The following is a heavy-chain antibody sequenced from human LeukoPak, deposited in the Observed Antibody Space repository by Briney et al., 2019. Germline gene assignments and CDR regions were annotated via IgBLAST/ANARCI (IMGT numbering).Heavy chain of an antibody. CDR2: IDPSDSYT. CDR3: ARLTPQDLYCSGGSCYSGFYYGMDV. Sequence: GESLKISCKGSGYSFTSYWISWVRQMPGEGLEWMGRIDPSDSYTNYSPSFQGHVTISADKSISTAYLQWSSLKASDTAMYYCARLTPQDLYCSGGSCYSGFYYGMDVWGKGTTVTVSS. J-gene: IGHJ6*04. D-gene: IGHD2-15*01. CDR1: GYSFTSYW. V-gene: IGHV5-10-1*01.